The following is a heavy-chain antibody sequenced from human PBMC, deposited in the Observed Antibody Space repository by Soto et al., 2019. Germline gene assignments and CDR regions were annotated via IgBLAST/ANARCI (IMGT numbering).Heavy chain of an antibody. CDR3: ATHWGFGELLTPFDY. CDR1: GFTFSSYA. CDR2: ISGSGGST. J-gene: IGHJ4*02. D-gene: IGHD3-10*01. Sequence: GSLRLSCAASGFTFSSYAMSWVRQAPGKGLEWVSAISGSGGSTYYADSVKGRFTISRDNSKNTLYLQMNSLRAEDTAVYYCATHWGFGELLTPFDYWGQGTLVTVSS. V-gene: IGHV3-23*01.